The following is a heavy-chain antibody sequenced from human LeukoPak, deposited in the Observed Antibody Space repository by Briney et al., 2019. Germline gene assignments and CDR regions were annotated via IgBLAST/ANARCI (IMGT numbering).Heavy chain of an antibody. V-gene: IGHV3-11*01. CDR3: ARDTVAGQIYFDH. J-gene: IGHJ4*02. CDR2: INTSDTTI. D-gene: IGHD6-19*01. CDR1: GFSFSDFY. Sequence: GGSLRLSCAASGFSFSDFYMSWIRQAPGKGLEWVSLINTSDTTIHYADSVKGRFTVSRDNAKNSLFLQMDSLRVEDTAVYYCARDTVAGQIYFDHWGQGTLVTVSS.